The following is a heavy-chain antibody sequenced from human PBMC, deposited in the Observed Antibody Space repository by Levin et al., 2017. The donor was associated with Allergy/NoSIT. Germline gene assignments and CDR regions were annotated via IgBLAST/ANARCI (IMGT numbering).Heavy chain of an antibody. D-gene: IGHD5-18*01. CDR2: IWYDGSNK. CDR1: GFTFSSYG. V-gene: IGHV3-33*01. CDR3: ARGGYSYGLYYFDY. J-gene: IGHJ4*02. Sequence: GGSLRLSCAASGFTFSSYGMHWVRQAPGKGLEWVAVIWYDGSNKYYADSVKGRFTISRDNSKNTLYLQMNSLRAEDTAVYYCARGGYSYGLYYFDYWGQGTLVTVSS.